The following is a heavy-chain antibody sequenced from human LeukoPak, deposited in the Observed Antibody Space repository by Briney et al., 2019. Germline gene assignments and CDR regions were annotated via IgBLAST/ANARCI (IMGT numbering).Heavy chain of an antibody. Sequence: GGSLRLSCAASGFTFSSYGMHWVRQAPGKGLEWVSAISGSGGSTYYADSVKGRFTISRDNSKNTLYLQMNSLRAEDTAVYYCAKVYQPSYYDILTGYFDYWGQGTLVTVSS. V-gene: IGHV3-23*01. CDR3: AKVYQPSYYDILTGYFDY. J-gene: IGHJ4*02. D-gene: IGHD3-9*01. CDR1: GFTFSSYG. CDR2: ISGSGGST.